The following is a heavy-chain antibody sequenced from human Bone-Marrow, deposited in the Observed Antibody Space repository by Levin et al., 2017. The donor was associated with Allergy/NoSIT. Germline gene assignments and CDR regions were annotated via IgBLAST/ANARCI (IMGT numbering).Heavy chain of an antibody. D-gene: IGHD3-22*01. J-gene: IGHJ4*02. Sequence: GGSLRLSCAASGFTFDDYPMHWVRQVPGKGLEWVSFINWDGGTTFYADSVKGRFTISRDNSKDSLFLQMDSLRAEDTAFYFCAKAGGHYYDSSRYSLDFWGQGTLVTVSS. V-gene: IGHV3-43D*03. CDR2: INWDGGTT. CDR3: AKAGGHYYDSSRYSLDF. CDR1: GFTFDDYP.